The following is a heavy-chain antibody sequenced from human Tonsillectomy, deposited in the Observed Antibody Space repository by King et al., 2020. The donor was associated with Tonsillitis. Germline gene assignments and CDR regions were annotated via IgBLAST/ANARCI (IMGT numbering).Heavy chain of an antibody. D-gene: IGHD4-23*01. J-gene: IGHJ4*02. CDR2: ISGSGGGGST. CDR3: AKDISTVVTWLDN. Sequence: VQLVESGGGLVQPGGSLRLSCAASGFTFSSYAMNWVRRAPGKGLEWVSGISGSGGGGSTYYAASGKGRFTISRDNSKNTLYLQMNSLRAEDTAVYYCAKDISTVVTWLDNWGQGNLVTVSS. V-gene: IGHV3-23*04. CDR1: GFTFSSYA.